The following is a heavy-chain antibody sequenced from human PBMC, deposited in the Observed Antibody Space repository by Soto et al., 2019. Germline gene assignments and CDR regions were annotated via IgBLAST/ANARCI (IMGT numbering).Heavy chain of an antibody. CDR3: AKGLRGHYDYGAFDV. D-gene: IGHD5-12*01. CDR1: GFTFSSYG. Sequence: GGSLRLSCAASGFTFSSYGMHWVRQASGKGLEWVAGISHDGTTKDYADSVKGRFTISRENTKNTLYLEMSSLRPEDTAVYYCAKGLRGHYDYGAFDVWGQGTVVTVSS. V-gene: IGHV3-30*18. J-gene: IGHJ3*01. CDR2: ISHDGTTK.